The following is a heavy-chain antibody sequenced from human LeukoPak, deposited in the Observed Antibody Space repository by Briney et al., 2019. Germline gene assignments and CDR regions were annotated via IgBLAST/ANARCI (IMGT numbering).Heavy chain of an antibody. Sequence: GESLRISCKVSGYSFSTYWITWVRQMPGGALEWMGIIYPGDSDTRYSPSFQGQVTISADKSISTAYLQWSSLKASDTAMYYCASSNWGSGYYYYGMDVWGQGTTVTVSS. V-gene: IGHV5-51*01. J-gene: IGHJ6*02. D-gene: IGHD7-27*01. CDR1: GYSFSTYW. CDR2: IYPGDSDT. CDR3: ASSNWGSGYYYYGMDV.